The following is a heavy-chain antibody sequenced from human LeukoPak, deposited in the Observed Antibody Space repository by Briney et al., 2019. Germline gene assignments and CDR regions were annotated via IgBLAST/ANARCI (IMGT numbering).Heavy chain of an antibody. D-gene: IGHD6-19*01. J-gene: IGHJ4*02. V-gene: IGHV4-34*01. Sequence: KPSETLSLTCAVYGGSFSGYYWSWIRQPPGKGLEWIGEINHSGSTNYNPSLKSRVTISVDTSKNQFSLKLSSVTAADTAVYYCARASLRIAVANFDYWGQGTLVTVSS. CDR1: GGSFSGYY. CDR2: INHSGST. CDR3: ARASLRIAVANFDY.